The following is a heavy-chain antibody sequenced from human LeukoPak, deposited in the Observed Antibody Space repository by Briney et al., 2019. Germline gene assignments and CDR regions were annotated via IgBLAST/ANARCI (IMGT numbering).Heavy chain of an antibody. D-gene: IGHD5-24*01. CDR2: IFSNGDT. CDR1: EFTVIRNY. V-gene: IGHV3-53*01. Sequence: GGSLRVSCTASEFTVIRNYMLWVRQAPGKGLEWVSLIFSNGDTHYADSVKGRFTISRDTSKNTVSLQMNSLRVEDTAMYYCTRDQMNYWGQGALVTVSS. J-gene: IGHJ4*02. CDR3: TRDQMNY.